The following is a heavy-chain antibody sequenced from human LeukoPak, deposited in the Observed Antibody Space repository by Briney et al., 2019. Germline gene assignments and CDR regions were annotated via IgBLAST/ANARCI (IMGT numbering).Heavy chain of an antibody. CDR3: ARCYYYDSSFDY. D-gene: IGHD3-22*01. CDR2: IKQDGSEK. J-gene: IGHJ4*02. CDR1: GFTFSSYE. Sequence: GGSLRLSCAASGFTFSSYEMNWVRQAPGKGLEWVANIKQDGSEKYYVDSVKGRFTISRDNAKNSLYLQMNSLRAEDTAVYYCARCYYYDSSFDYWGQGTLVTVSS. V-gene: IGHV3-7*01.